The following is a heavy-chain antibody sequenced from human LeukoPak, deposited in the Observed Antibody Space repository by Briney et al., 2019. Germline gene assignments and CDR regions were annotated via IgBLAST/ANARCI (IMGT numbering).Heavy chain of an antibody. V-gene: IGHV4-30-2*01. CDR3: ASRATRDYGGNPFDY. D-gene: IGHD4-23*01. Sequence: LRLSCAASGFSFSTYWMSWIRQPPGKGLEWIGYIYHSGSTYYNPSLKSRVTISVDRSKNQFSLKLSSVTAADTAVYYCASRATRDYGGNPFDYWGQGTLVTVSS. CDR1: GFSFSTYW. CDR2: IYHSGST. J-gene: IGHJ4*02.